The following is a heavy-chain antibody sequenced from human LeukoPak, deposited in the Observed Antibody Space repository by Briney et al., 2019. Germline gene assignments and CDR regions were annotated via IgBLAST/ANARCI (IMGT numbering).Heavy chain of an antibody. V-gene: IGHV3-21*01. J-gene: IGHJ4*02. CDR3: ASQSIAAAGTDY. CDR1: GFTFSSYS. Sequence: PGGSLRLSCEASGFTFSSYSMNWVRQAPGKGLEWVSSISSSSSYIYYADSVKGRFTISRDNAKNSLYLQMNSLRAEDTAVYYCASQSIAAAGTDYWGQGTLVTVSS. D-gene: IGHD6-13*01. CDR2: ISSSSSYI.